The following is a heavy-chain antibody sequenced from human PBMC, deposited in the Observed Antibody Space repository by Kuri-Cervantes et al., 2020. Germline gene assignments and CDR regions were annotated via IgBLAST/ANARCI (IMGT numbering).Heavy chain of an antibody. CDR2: IKSKTDGGTT. D-gene: IGHD6-19*01. Sequence: LSLTCAASGFTFSNAWMSWVRQAPGKGLEWVGRIKSKTDGGTTDYAAPVKGRFTISRDDSKNTLYLQMNSLKTEDTAVYYCTTVELEWLVGDYWGQGTLVTVSS. CDR1: GFTFSNAW. J-gene: IGHJ4*02. V-gene: IGHV3-15*01. CDR3: TTVELEWLVGDY.